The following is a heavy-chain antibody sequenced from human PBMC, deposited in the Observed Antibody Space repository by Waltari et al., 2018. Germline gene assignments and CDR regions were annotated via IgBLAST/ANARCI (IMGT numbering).Heavy chain of an antibody. D-gene: IGHD3-10*01. Sequence: SYPYWAWVRQPPGKVLEWIGSVYYTGSTHYNPSLKSRVTISLDMSKNDFSLRLNSATAADTGVYYCARGVGADFDFWGQGTRVTVSS. CDR3: ARGVGADFDF. CDR1: SYPY. J-gene: IGHJ4*02. CDR2: VYYTGST. V-gene: IGHV4-39*02.